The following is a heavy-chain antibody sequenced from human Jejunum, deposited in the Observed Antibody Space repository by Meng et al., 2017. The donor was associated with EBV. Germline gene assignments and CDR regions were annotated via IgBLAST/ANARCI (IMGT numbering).Heavy chain of an antibody. J-gene: IGHJ5*02. CDR3: ARVRPGGGWFDP. D-gene: IGHD2-8*02. CDR2: INTNTGYP. V-gene: IGHV7-4-1*02. Sequence: QVQLVTSGSELKKPGASVKVSCKASGYTFTSSGINWVRQAPGQGLEWMGWINTNTGYPTYAQDFTGRFVFSLDTSVSTAYLQITSLSTEDNAVYYCARVRPGGGWFDPWGQGTLVTVSS. CDR1: GYTFTSSG.